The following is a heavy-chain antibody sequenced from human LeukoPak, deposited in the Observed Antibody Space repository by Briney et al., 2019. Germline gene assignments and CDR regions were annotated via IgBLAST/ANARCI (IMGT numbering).Heavy chain of an antibody. CDR1: GGTFSSYA. Sequence: GASVKVSCKASGGTFSSYAISWVRQAHGQGLEWMGGIIPIFGTANYAQKFQGRVTITADESTSTAYMELSSLRSEDTAVYYCARARPLFTGYYFPFDYWGQGTLVTVSS. CDR2: IIPIFGTA. D-gene: IGHD3-9*01. CDR3: ARARPLFTGYYFPFDY. J-gene: IGHJ4*02. V-gene: IGHV1-69*13.